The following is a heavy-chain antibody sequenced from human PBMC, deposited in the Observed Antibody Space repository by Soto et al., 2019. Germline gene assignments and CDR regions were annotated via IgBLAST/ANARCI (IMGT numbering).Heavy chain of an antibody. J-gene: IGHJ4*02. CDR3: ASRIRQGNFDY. CDR2: IYSSGST. D-gene: IGHD6-13*01. V-gene: IGHV4-39*01. CDR1: GGSISSSSYY. Sequence: QLQLQESGPGLVKPSETLSLTCTVSGGSISSSSYYWGWIRQPPGKGLEWIGSIYSSGSTYYNPSLKSRLTISVDTSKNQFSLELTSVTAADTAVYYCASRIRQGNFDYWGQGTLVTVSS.